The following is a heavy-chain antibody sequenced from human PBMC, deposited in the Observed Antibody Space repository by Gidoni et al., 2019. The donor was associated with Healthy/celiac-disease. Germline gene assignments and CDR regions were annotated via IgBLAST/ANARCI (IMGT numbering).Heavy chain of an antibody. Sequence: EVQLLESGGGLVQPGGSLRLSYAASGFTFSSYAMSWVRQAPGKGLEWVSAISGSGGSTYYADSVKGRFTISRDNSKNTLYLQMNSLRAEDTAVYYCAKEYYDSSGRMYYFDYWGQGTLVTVSS. J-gene: IGHJ4*02. D-gene: IGHD3-22*01. CDR3: AKEYYDSSGRMYYFDY. V-gene: IGHV3-23*01. CDR2: ISGSGGST. CDR1: GFTFSSYA.